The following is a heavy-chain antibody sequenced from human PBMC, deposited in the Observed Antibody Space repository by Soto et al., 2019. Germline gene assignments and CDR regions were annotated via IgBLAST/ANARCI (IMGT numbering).Heavy chain of an antibody. V-gene: IGHV3-23*01. D-gene: IGHD1-20*01. CDR1: GFTFSSYA. CDR2: ISGSGGST. CDR3: AKDESITGFWIYNWNVKERGMDV. Sequence: GGSLRLSCAASGFTFSSYAMSWVRQAPGKGLEWVSAISGSGGSTYYADSVKGRFTISRDNSKNTLYLQMNSLRAEDTAVYYCAKDESITGFWIYNWNVKERGMDVWGQGTTVTVSS. J-gene: IGHJ6*02.